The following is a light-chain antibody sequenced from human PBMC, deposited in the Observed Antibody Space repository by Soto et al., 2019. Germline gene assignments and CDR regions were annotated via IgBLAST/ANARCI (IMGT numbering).Light chain of an antibody. V-gene: IGKV3-20*01. CDR1: QSAYSSY. CDR2: GAS. Sequence: PGDRATLSCRSSQSAYSSYLSWYQQKPGQAPRLLIYGASNRATGIPDRFSGSGSGTDFTLTISGLEPEDFAVYYCQQYGTSLSTFGGGTRVEIK. CDR3: QQYGTSLST. J-gene: IGKJ4*01.